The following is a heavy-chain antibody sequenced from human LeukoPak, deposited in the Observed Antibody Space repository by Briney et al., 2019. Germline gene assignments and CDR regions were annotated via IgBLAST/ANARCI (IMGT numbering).Heavy chain of an antibody. CDR1: GFTFSNYA. V-gene: IGHV3-23*01. CDR2: ISGSGDST. Sequence: GGSLRLSCAASGFTFSNYAMSCVRQAPGKGLEWVSAISGSGDSTYYADSVKGRFTISRDNSVNALYVQMNSLRAEDTAVYYCAKVRQDSGWYGPFDYWGQGTLVTVSS. CDR3: AKVRQDSGWYGPFDY. J-gene: IGHJ4*02. D-gene: IGHD6-19*01.